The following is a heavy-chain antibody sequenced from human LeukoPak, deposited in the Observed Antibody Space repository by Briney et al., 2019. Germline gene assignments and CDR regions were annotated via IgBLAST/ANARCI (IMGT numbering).Heavy chain of an antibody. CDR3: ARALPRDSYVL. CDR2: ISHTGST. J-gene: IGHJ4*02. D-gene: IGHD5-18*01. CDR1: GGSFSGYY. V-gene: IGHV4-34*01. Sequence: SETLSLTCAVYGGSFSGYYCSWIRQPPGKGLEWIGEISHTGSTNYNPSLKSRVTISVDTPKNQFSLKLSSVTAADTAVYYCARALPRDSYVLWGQGTLVTVSS.